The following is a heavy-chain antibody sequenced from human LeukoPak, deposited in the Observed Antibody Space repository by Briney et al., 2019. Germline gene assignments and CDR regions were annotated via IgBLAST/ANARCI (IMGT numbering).Heavy chain of an antibody. Sequence: SETLSLTCAVYGGSFSGHYWSWIRQPPGKGLEWIGEINHSGSTNYNPSLKSRVTISVDTSKNQFSLKLSSVTAADTAVYYCAREDLDRYDFWSGYYSHYFDYWGQGTLVTVSS. J-gene: IGHJ4*02. CDR1: GGSFSGHY. CDR2: INHSGST. V-gene: IGHV4-34*01. D-gene: IGHD3-3*01. CDR3: AREDLDRYDFWSGYYSHYFDY.